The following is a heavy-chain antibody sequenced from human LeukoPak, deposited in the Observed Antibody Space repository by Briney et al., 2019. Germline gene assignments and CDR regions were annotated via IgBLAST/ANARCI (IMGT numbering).Heavy chain of an antibody. Sequence: SSETLSLTCAVYGGSFSGGSYYWSWIRQPAGKGLEWIGRIYTSGSTNYNPSLKSRVTISVDTSKDQFSLKLSSVTAADTAVYYCARQGWGILTGNNWFDPRGQGTLVTVSS. V-gene: IGHV4-61*02. CDR3: ARQGWGILTGNNWFDP. J-gene: IGHJ5*02. CDR1: GGSFSGGSYY. CDR2: IYTSGST. D-gene: IGHD3-9*01.